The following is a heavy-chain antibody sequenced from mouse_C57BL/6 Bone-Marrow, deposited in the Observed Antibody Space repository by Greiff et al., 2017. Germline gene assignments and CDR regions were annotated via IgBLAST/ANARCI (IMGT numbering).Heavy chain of an antibody. CDR2: ISDGGSYT. CDR3: ARVEDYGSSHWYFDV. Sequence: DVKLVESGGGLVKPGGSLKLSCAASGFTFSSYAMSWVRQTPEKRLEWVATISDGGSYTYYPDNVKGRVTISRDNAKNNLYLQMSQLKSEDTAMYYCARVEDYGSSHWYFDVWGTGTTVTVSS. V-gene: IGHV5-4*03. J-gene: IGHJ1*03. CDR1: GFTFSSYA. D-gene: IGHD1-1*01.